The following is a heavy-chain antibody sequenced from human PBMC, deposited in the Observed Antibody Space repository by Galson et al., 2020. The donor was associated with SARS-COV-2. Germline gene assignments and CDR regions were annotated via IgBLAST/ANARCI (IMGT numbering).Heavy chain of an antibody. Sequence: TGGSLRLSCAASGFTFSSYWMNWVRQAPGKGLEWVANIKQDGSEKYYVDSVKGRFTISRDNAKNSLYLQMNSLRAEDTAVYYCARDWDDFWSGYYYFDYWGQGTLVTGSS. CDR2: IKQDGSEK. J-gene: IGHJ4*02. V-gene: IGHV3-7*05. CDR1: GFTFSSYW. D-gene: IGHD3-3*01. CDR3: ARDWDDFWSGYYYFDY.